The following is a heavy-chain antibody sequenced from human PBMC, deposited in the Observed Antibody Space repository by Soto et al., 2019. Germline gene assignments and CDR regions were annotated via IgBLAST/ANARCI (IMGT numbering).Heavy chain of an antibody. Sequence: QAQLQESGPGLVKPSETLSLTCTVSDGSVSSGSYYWTWIRQPPGKGLEWIGYIYSSGSTLYNPSLKSRVIISVDTSMNQFYLKLSSVTAADTAVYYCARDSLALFDSWGQGALVTVSS. CDR2: IYSSGST. J-gene: IGHJ4*02. CDR1: DGSVSSGSYY. V-gene: IGHV4-61*01. CDR3: ARDSLALFDS. D-gene: IGHD5-12*01.